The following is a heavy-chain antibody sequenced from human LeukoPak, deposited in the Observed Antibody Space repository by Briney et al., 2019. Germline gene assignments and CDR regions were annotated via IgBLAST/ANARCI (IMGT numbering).Heavy chain of an antibody. CDR3: ARVRRFGELYLAY. D-gene: IGHD3-10*01. V-gene: IGHV3-53*01. Sequence: GGSLRLSCAASGFTVSSNYMSWVRQAPGKGLEWVSVIYSGGSTYYADSVKGRFTISRDNSKNTLYLQMNSLRAEDTAVYYCARVRRFGELYLAYWGQEPLVTASP. CDR2: IYSGGST. J-gene: IGHJ4*02. CDR1: GFTVSSNY.